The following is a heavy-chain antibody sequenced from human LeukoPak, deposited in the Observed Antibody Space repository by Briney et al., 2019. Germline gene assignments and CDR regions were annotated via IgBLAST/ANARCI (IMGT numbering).Heavy chain of an antibody. J-gene: IGHJ4*02. D-gene: IGHD6-13*01. V-gene: IGHV4-59*06. CDR2: IYYSGST. Sequence: SETLSLTCTVSGGSISSYYWSWIRQHPGKGLEWIGYIYYSGSTYYNPSLKSRVTISVDTSKNQFSLKLSSVTAADTAVYYCARKMRSIAAAGTGYYFDYWGQGTLVTVSS. CDR1: GGSISSYY. CDR3: ARKMRSIAAAGTGYYFDY.